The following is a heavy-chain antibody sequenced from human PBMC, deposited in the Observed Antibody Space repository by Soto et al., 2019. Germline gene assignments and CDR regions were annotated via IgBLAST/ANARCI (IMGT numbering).Heavy chain of an antibody. Sequence: GGSLRLSCAASGFTFSSYAMSWVRQAPGKGLEWVSAISGSGGRTYYAASVKGRFTISRDNSKNTLYLQMNSLRAEDTAVYYCAKSDVVVAGGMDVWGQGTTVTVSS. J-gene: IGHJ6*02. V-gene: IGHV3-23*01. CDR2: ISGSGGRT. CDR1: GFTFSSYA. D-gene: IGHD2-2*01. CDR3: AKSDVVVAGGMDV.